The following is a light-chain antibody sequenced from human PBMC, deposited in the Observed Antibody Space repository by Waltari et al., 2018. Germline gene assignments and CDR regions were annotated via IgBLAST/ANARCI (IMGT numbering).Light chain of an antibody. CDR1: RPRRGH. CDR3: DSRDSSGNHEV. CDR2: GQN. V-gene: IGLV3-19*01. J-gene: IGLJ2*01. Sequence: SSELTQDPVLSVALGQTVRITCQGNRPRRGHASWYQQKPGQAPVLVIYGQNNRPSGIADRFSGSTSGNTASLTITGAQAEDEADYYCDSRDSSGNHEVFGGGTKLTVL.